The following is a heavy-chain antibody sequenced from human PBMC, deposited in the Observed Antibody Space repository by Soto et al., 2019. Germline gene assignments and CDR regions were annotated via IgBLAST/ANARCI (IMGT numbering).Heavy chain of an antibody. Sequence: ASVKVSCKASGYSLTSYGVSWVRQAPGQGLEWMGWISAYNGDTNYAQKLQGRVTMTTDTPTSTVYMELRSLRSDDTAVYYCARGTYCSTTSCRTFDYWGQGTLVTVSS. D-gene: IGHD2-2*01. CDR3: ARGTYCSTTSCRTFDY. J-gene: IGHJ4*02. CDR1: GYSLTSYG. CDR2: ISAYNGDT. V-gene: IGHV1-18*01.